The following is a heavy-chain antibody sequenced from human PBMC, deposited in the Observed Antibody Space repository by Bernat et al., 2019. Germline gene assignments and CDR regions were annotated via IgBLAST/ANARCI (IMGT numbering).Heavy chain of an antibody. J-gene: IGHJ6*03. Sequence: EVQLVESGGGLVQPGGSLRLSCAASGFTFSSYEMNWIRQAPGKGLDWVSYISSSSSYTNYADSVKGRFTISSDNAKNSLYLQMNSLRDEDTAVYYCAGGTSTSADSMDVWGKGTTVTVSS. CDR2: ISSSSSYT. D-gene: IGHD3-3*01. CDR1: GFTFSSYE. CDR3: AGGTSTSADSMDV. V-gene: IGHV3-48*03.